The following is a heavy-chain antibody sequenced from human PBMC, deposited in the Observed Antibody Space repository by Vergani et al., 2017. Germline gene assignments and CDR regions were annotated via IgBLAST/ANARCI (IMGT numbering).Heavy chain of an antibody. CDR3: AKDSGSSTSCLIDY. D-gene: IGHD2-2*01. CDR2: ISWNSGSI. Sequence: VQLVESGGGVVQPGGSLSLSCETSGFIFSDYAMHWVRQAPGKGLEWVSGISWNSGSIGYADSVKGRFTISRDNAKNSLYLQMNSLRAEDTALYYCAKDSGSSTSCLIDYWGQGTLVTVSS. CDR1: GFIFSDYA. J-gene: IGHJ4*02. V-gene: IGHV3-9*01.